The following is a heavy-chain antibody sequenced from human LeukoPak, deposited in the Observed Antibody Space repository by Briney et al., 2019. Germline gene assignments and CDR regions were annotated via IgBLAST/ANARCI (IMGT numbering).Heavy chain of an antibody. D-gene: IGHD6-19*01. CDR2: IKQDGSAK. J-gene: IGHJ4*02. Sequence: PGGSLRLSCAASGFTFSNYWMNWVRQAPGKGLEWVANIKQDGSAKYYVDSVKGRFTISRDNAKNSLYLQMNSLGAEDTAVYYCARTIREQWLTIDYWGQRTLVTFSS. CDR1: GFTFSNYW. CDR3: ARTIREQWLTIDY. V-gene: IGHV3-7*04.